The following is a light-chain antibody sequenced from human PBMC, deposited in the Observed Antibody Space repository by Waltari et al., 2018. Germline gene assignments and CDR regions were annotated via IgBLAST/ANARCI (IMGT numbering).Light chain of an antibody. J-gene: IGKJ1*01. CDR1: QSISSY. CDR3: QQSYSTPPT. V-gene: IGKV1-39*01. CDR2: AAS. Sequence: DLQMTQSPSSLSACVGDRVTITCRASQSISSYLNWYQQKPGKAPKLLIYAASSLQSGVPSRFSGSGSGTDFTLTISSLQPEDFATYYCQQSYSTPPTFGQGTKVEIK.